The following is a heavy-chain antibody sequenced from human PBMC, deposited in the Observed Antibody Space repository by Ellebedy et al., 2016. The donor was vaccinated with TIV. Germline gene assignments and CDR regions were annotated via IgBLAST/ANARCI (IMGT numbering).Heavy chain of an antibody. V-gene: IGHV4-39*07. Sequence: MPSETLSLTCRLSGGSVSTTKYYWAWIRQPPGKGLDWIGRVYLSGSTHRNPSLKSRVSISVDTSKNPFSLELKSVTAADTAVYYCAREEVAGEWFDPWGQGTLVTVSS. CDR3: AREEVAGEWFDP. CDR2: VYLSGST. D-gene: IGHD5-12*01. CDR1: GGSVSTTKYY. J-gene: IGHJ5*02.